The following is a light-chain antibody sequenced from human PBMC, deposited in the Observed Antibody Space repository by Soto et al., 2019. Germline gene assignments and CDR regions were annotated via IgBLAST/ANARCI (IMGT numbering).Light chain of an antibody. CDR1: SSNIGAGYD. Sequence: QAVVTQPPSVSGAPGQRVTISCTGGSSNIGAGYDVHWYQQLPGTAPKLLISVNNYRPSGVPDRFSGSKSGTSASLAITGLQAEDEADYYCQSYDRSLSGSVFGGGTKVTVL. CDR3: QSYDRSLSGSV. J-gene: IGLJ2*01. V-gene: IGLV1-40*01. CDR2: VNN.